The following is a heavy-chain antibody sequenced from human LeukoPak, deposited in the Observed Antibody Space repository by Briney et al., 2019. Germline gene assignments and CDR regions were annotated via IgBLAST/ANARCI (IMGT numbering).Heavy chain of an antibody. CDR3: AKGQYSSYDSQPDS. V-gene: IGHV3-9*01. CDR2: ISWSGGGI. D-gene: IGHD5-12*01. J-gene: IGHJ4*02. CDR1: GFTFGDYA. Sequence: GGSLRLSCAASGFTFGDYAMHWVRQAPGKGLQWVAGISWSGGGIGYADSVKGRFTISRDNAKNSLYLQMNSLRPEDTAFYYCAKGQYSSYDSQPDSWGQGALVTVSS.